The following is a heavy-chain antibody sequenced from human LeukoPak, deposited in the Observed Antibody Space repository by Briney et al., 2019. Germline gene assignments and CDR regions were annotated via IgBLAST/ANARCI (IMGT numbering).Heavy chain of an antibody. CDR3: ARSDRYSGSYYYGMDV. D-gene: IGHD1-26*01. Sequence: SETLSLTCAVYGGSFSGYYWSWIRQPPGKGLEWIGEINHSGSTNYNPSLKSRVTISVDTSKNQFSLKLSPVTAADTAVYYCARSDRYSGSYYYGMDVWGQGTTVTVSS. CDR1: GGSFSGYY. CDR2: INHSGST. J-gene: IGHJ6*02. V-gene: IGHV4-34*01.